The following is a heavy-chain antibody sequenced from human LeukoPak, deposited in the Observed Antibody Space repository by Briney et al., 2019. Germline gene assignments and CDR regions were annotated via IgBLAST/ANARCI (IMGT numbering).Heavy chain of an antibody. CDR2: IYYSRST. CDR1: GGSISSSNYY. D-gene: IGHD3-22*01. CDR3: VRRVAGSSYRDY. J-gene: IGHJ4*02. Sequence: PSETLSLTCTVSGGSISSSNYYWGWIRQPPGKGLEWIASIYYSRSTYYNPSLKSRVTISVDTSKNQFSLKLSSVTAADTADYYCVRRVAGSSYRDYWGQGTLVTVSS. V-gene: IGHV4-39*01.